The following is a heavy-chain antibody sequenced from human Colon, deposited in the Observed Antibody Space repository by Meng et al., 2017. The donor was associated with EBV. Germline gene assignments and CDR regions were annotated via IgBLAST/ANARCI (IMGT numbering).Heavy chain of an antibody. V-gene: IGHV4-4*02. CDR1: VASISSNNW. Sequence: VKLQEAGPGLVGPSGTRSLTCAGSVASISSNNWWSWVRQPPGKGLEWIGEIYHGGNTNYNPSLKSRVTISVDRSNDQFSLSLSSVTAADTAVYYCARGNAYNAPSFDYWGQGTLVTVSS. D-gene: IGHD5-24*01. CDR2: IYHGGNT. CDR3: ARGNAYNAPSFDY. J-gene: IGHJ4*02.